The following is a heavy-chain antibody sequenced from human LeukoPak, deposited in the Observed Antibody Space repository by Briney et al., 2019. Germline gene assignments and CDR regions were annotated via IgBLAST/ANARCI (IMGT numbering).Heavy chain of an antibody. J-gene: IGHJ6*03. V-gene: IGHV3-64*01. CDR1: GFTFSSYW. CDR3: ARDSGQYYNFWSGADYYYYYMDV. CDR2: ISSNGGST. Sequence: GGSLRLSCAASGFTFSSYWMSWVRQAPGKGLEYLSAISSNGGSTYYANSVKGRFTISRDNSKNTLYLQMGSLRAEDMAVYYCARDSGQYYNFWSGADYYYYYMDVWAKGPRSPSP. D-gene: IGHD3-3*01.